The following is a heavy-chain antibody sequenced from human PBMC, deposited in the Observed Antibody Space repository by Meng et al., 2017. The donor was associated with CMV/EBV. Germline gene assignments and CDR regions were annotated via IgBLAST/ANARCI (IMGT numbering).Heavy chain of an antibody. V-gene: IGHV3-23*01. CDR1: GFTFSSYA. CDR3: AKGQNWNYGDAFDI. D-gene: IGHD1-7*01. J-gene: IGHJ3*02. Sequence: ESPKISRAASGFTFSSYAMSWVRQAPGKGLEWVSAISGSGGSTYYADSVKGRFTISRDNSKNTLYLQMNSLRAEDTAVYYCAKGQNWNYGDAFDIWGQGTMVTVSS. CDR2: ISGSGGST.